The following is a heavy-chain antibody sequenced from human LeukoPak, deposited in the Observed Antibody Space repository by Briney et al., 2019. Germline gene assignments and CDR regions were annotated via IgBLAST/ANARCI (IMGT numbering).Heavy chain of an antibody. J-gene: IGHJ4*02. CDR2: LYSDGNT. V-gene: IGHV3-53*01. Sequence: GGSLRLSCAAPGFTVITNDMTSVRQAPGKGLEWVSVLYSDGNTKYADSVQGRFTISRDNSKNTLYLEMNSLSPDDTAVYYCARGVEPLAANTLAYWGQGTLVTVSS. CDR1: GFTVITND. CDR3: ARGVEPLAANTLAY. D-gene: IGHD1-14*01.